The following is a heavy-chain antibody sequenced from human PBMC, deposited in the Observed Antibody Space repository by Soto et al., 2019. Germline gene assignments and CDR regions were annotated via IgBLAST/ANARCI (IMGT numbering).Heavy chain of an antibody. J-gene: IGHJ4*02. CDR3: ATATSVFGY. V-gene: IGHV3-23*01. D-gene: IGHD3-22*01. CDR1: GFTFSVYA. CDR2: ISGSGAST. Sequence: EVQLLESGGDLVQPGGSLRLSCAASGFTFSVYALSWVRQAPGKGLEWVSGISGSGASTYYADSVKGRFTISRDNSKRTLFLQMSSLRGEDTAVYYCATATSVFGYWGQGALVTVSS.